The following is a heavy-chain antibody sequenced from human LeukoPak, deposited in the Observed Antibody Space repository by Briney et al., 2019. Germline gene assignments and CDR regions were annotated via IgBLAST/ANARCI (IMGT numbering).Heavy chain of an antibody. Sequence: SETLSLTCTVSGGSISSYYWSWIPQPPGKGLEWSGYIYYRGSPNYNPSLKSRVTISVDTSKNQFSLKLSSVTAADTAVYYCARQGGFSYGYSLDYWGQGTLVTVSS. D-gene: IGHD5-18*01. V-gene: IGHV4-59*08. CDR3: ARQGGFSYGYSLDY. CDR2: IYYRGSP. CDR1: GGSISSYY. J-gene: IGHJ4*02.